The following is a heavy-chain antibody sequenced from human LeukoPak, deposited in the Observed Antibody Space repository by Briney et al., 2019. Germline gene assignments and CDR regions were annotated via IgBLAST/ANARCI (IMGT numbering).Heavy chain of an antibody. CDR1: GGSISSSSYY. CDR2: IYYSGST. J-gene: IGHJ4*02. Sequence: SETLSLTCTVSGGSISSSSYYWGWIRQPPGKGLEWIGSIYYSGSTYYNPSLKSRVTISVDTSKNQFSLKLSSVTAADTAVYYCARQMGPIVLMVYAMRGPFDYWGQGTLVTVSS. D-gene: IGHD2-8*01. CDR3: ARQMGPIVLMVYAMRGPFDY. V-gene: IGHV4-39*01.